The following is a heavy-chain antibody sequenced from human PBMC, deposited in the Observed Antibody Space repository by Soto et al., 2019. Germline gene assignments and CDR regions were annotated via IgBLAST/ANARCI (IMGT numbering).Heavy chain of an antibody. CDR1: GITYSDAW. V-gene: IGHV3-15*01. D-gene: IGHD1-26*01. CDR2: IKSITDGGAT. J-gene: IGHJ6*02. Sequence: GGSLRPTCEDSGITYSDAWMTWVRQAPGKGLEWVGRIKSITDGGATDYAAPVTGRFTITRDDSKNMLYLQMNSLKIEDTAVYYCITDVSPTSRVFDYCGVDVWRQGTTVTVYS. CDR3: ITDVSPTSRVFDYCGVDV.